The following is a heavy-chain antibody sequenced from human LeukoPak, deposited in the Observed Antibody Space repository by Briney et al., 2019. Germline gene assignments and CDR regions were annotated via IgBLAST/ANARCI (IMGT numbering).Heavy chain of an antibody. V-gene: IGHV4-39*01. CDR2: IYYSGST. CDR1: GGSISSSSYY. Sequence: PSETLSLTCTVSGGSISSSSYYWGWIRQPPGKGLEWIGSIYYSGSTYYNPSLKSRVTISVDTSKNQFSLKLSSVTAADTAVYYCARAYGSATNWFDPWGQGTLVTVSS. J-gene: IGHJ5*02. CDR3: ARAYGSATNWFDP. D-gene: IGHD3-10*01.